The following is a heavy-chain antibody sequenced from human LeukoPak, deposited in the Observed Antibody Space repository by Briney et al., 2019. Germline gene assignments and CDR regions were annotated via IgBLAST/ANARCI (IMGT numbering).Heavy chain of an antibody. CDR2: VNWNGGST. D-gene: IGHD1-26*01. CDR3: ARERSGSGSYHLDY. CDR1: GFTFDDYG. V-gene: IGHV3-20*04. Sequence: GGSLRLSCAASGFTFDDYGMSWVRQAPGKGLEWVSGVNWNGGSTGYADSMKGRFTISRDNAKNSLYLQMHSLRAEDTALYYCARERSGSGSYHLDYWGQGTLVTVPS. J-gene: IGHJ4*02.